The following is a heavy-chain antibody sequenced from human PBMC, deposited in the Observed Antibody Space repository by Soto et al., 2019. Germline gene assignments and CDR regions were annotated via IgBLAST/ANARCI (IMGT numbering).Heavy chain of an antibody. CDR2: ISGSGGST. V-gene: IGHV3-23*01. CDR1: GFTFSSYA. D-gene: IGHD1-7*01. CDR3: AKTITGATRWFDY. J-gene: IGHJ4*02. Sequence: EVQLLESGGGLVQPGGSLRLSCAASGFTFSSYAMSWVRQAPGKGLEWVSAISGSGGSTYYADSVKGRFTISRDNSKNTLYLRMNSLRAEDTAVYYCAKTITGATRWFDYWGQGTLVTVSS.